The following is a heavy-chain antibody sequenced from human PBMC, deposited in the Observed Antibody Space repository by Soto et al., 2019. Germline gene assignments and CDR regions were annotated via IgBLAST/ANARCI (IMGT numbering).Heavy chain of an antibody. J-gene: IGHJ5*02. D-gene: IGHD3-10*01. Sequence: PSETLSLTCAVYGGSFSGYYWSWIRQPPGKGLEWIGEINHSGSTNYNPSLKSRVTISVDTSKNQFSLRLSSVTAADTAVYYCASYSSGSPSWFDPWGQGTLVTVSA. CDR1: GGSFSGYY. CDR3: ASYSSGSPSWFDP. V-gene: IGHV4-34*01. CDR2: INHSGST.